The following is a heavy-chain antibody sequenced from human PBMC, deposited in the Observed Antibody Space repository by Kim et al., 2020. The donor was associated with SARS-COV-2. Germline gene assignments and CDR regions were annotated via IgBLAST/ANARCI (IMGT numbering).Heavy chain of an antibody. J-gene: IGHJ6*02. CDR1: GGSISSGSYY. Sequence: SETLSLTCTVSGGSISSGSYYWSWIRQPAGKGLEWIGRIYTSGSTNYNPSLKSRVTISVDTSKNQFSLKLSSVTAADTAVYYCAREKRYCSGGSCYAPDYYYGMDVWGQGTTVTVSS. D-gene: IGHD2-15*01. CDR3: AREKRYCSGGSCYAPDYYYGMDV. V-gene: IGHV4-61*02. CDR2: IYTSGST.